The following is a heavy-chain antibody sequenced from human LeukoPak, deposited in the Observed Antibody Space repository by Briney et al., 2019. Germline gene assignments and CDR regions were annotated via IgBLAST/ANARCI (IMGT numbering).Heavy chain of an antibody. CDR1: GFTFSSYA. D-gene: IGHD3-9*01. V-gene: IGHV3-30*04. CDR3: ARGWDILTGYYGRHFAY. CDR2: ISYDGSNK. J-gene: IGHJ4*02. Sequence: GRSLRLSCAASGFTFSSYAMHWVRQAPGKGLEWVAVISYDGSNKYYADSVKGRFTISRDNSKNTLYLQMSSLRAEDTAVYYCARGWDILTGYYGRHFAYWGQGTLVTVSS.